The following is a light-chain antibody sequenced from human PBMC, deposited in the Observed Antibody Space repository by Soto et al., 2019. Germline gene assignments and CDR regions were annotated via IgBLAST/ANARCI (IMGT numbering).Light chain of an antibody. J-gene: IGKJ2*01. Sequence: DIQMTQSPSTLSASVGDRVTITCRASQSIRSWLAWYQLKPGKAPKLLIYDASSLESGVPSRFSGSGSGTECTLTISSLQPDDFAAYYCQQSYSYFYTFGQGTKLETK. V-gene: IGKV1-5*01. CDR2: DAS. CDR3: QQSYSYFYT. CDR1: QSIRSW.